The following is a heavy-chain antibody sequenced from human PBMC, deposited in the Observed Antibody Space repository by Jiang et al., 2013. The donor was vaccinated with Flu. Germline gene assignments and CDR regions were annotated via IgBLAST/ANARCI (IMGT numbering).Heavy chain of an antibody. Sequence: VQLVESGGGLVQPGGSLRLSCVASGLIVKNSYMSWVRQAPGQGLEWVSVLYTGGTTYYADSVKGRFTISRDASKNTLYLQMNSLRRNDTAVYYCVTVRFATAMDYWGQGTLVTVSS. D-gene: IGHD5-18*01. CDR3: VTVRFATAMDY. CDR1: GLIVKNSY. V-gene: IGHV3-66*02. CDR2: LYTGGTT. J-gene: IGHJ4*02.